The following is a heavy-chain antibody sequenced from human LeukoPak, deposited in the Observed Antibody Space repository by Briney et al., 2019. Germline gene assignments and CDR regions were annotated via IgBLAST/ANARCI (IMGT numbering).Heavy chain of an antibody. CDR2: MNPNSGNT. CDR1: GYTFTSYG. CDR3: ARDEDGYTSLFDY. V-gene: IGHV1-8*02. D-gene: IGHD5-24*01. Sequence: ASVRVSCKASGYTFTSYGISWVRQAPGQGLEWMGWMNPNSGNTGYAQKFQGRVTMTRNTSISTAYMELSSLRSEDTAVYYCARDEDGYTSLFDYWGQGTLVTVSS. J-gene: IGHJ4*02.